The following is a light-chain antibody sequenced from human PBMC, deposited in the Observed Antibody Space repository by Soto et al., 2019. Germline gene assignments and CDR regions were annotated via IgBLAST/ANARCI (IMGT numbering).Light chain of an antibody. CDR3: SSYTSSRTYV. CDR2: EVS. CDR1: SPNVGVFKL. Sequence: QSVLTQPASVSGSPGQSITISCTGTSPNVGVFKLVSWYQLHPGKAPKLILSEVSNRPSGVSNRFSGSKSGNTASLTISGLQAEDEADYHCSSYTSSRTYVFGTGTKLTVL. V-gene: IGLV2-14*02. J-gene: IGLJ1*01.